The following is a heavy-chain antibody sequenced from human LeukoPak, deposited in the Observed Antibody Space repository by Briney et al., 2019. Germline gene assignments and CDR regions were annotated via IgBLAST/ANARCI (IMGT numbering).Heavy chain of an antibody. J-gene: IGHJ4*02. D-gene: IGHD3-22*01. CDR1: GYTFTGYY. Sequence: ASVKVSCKASGYTFTGYYMHWVRQAPGQGLEWMGWIVPNSGGTNYAQKFQGRVTMTRDTSIRTAYMELSRLRSDDTAVYYCVRGVNAYYYDSSDYSYNFDYWGQGTLVTVSS. V-gene: IGHV1-2*02. CDR2: IVPNSGGT. CDR3: VRGVNAYYYDSSDYSYNFDY.